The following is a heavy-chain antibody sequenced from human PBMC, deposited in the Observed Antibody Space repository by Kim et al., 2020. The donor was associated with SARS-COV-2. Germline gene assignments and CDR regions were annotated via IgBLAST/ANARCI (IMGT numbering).Heavy chain of an antibody. D-gene: IGHD3-22*01. V-gene: IGHV1-8*01. CDR3: ARVYYDSSGYSDY. J-gene: IGHJ4*02. Sequence: YAQKFQGRVTMTRNTSISTAYMELSSLRSEDTAVYYCARVYYDSSGYSDYWGQGTLVTVSS.